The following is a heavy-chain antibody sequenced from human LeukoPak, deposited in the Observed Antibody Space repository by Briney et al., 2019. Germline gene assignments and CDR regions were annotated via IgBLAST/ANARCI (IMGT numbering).Heavy chain of an antibody. CDR1: GFTFSSYA. CDR3: AKYDFWSGYTLPYYYYGMDV. J-gene: IGHJ6*02. CDR2: ISCSCVTT. D-gene: IGHD3-3*01. Sequence: PGGSLRLSCAASGFTFSSYAMPWVRQSPGKGPPWVSTISCSCVTTYYADSVMGRFTISRDSSKNTLYLQMNSLKAEDTAVYYCAKYDFWSGYTLPYYYYGMDVWGQGTTVTVSS. V-gene: IGHV3-23*01.